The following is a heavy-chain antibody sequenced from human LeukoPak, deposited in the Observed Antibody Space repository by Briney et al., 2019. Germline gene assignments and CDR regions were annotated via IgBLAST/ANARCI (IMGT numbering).Heavy chain of an antibody. V-gene: IGHV3-23*01. CDR1: GFTFSSYA. CDR3: AKVQAVAEYYFDY. Sequence: GSLRLSCAASGFTFSSYAMSWVRQAPGKGLEWVSAISGSGGSTYYADSVKGRFTISRDNSKNTLYLQMNSLRAEDTAVYYRAKVQAVAEYYFDYWGQGTLVTVSS. D-gene: IGHD6-19*01. CDR2: ISGSGGST. J-gene: IGHJ4*02.